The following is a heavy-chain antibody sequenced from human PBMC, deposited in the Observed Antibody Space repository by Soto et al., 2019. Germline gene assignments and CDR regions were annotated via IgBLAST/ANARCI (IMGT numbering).Heavy chain of an antibody. CDR3: ARDDMHHYLDAFDI. V-gene: IGHV3-48*02. Sequence: GGSLRLSCAASGFTFSSYSMNWVRQAPGKGLEWVSYISSSSSTIYYADSVKGRFTISRDNAKNSLYLQMNSLRDEDTAVYYCARDDMHHYLDAFDIWGQGTMVTVSS. D-gene: IGHD1-26*01. CDR2: ISSSSSTI. CDR1: GFTFSSYS. J-gene: IGHJ3*02.